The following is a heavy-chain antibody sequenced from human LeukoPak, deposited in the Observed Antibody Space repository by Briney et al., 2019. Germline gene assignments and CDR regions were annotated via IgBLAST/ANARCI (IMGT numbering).Heavy chain of an antibody. CDR3: ARGSYESSSWFDP. V-gene: IGHV4-30-4*01. CDR2: IYYSGST. D-gene: IGHD3-22*01. Sequence: SETLSLTCTVSSGSISSGDYYWSWIRQPPGKGLEWIGYIYYSGSTYYNPSLKSRVTISVHTSKNQFSLKLSSVTAADTAVYYCARGSYESSSWFDPWGQGTLVTVSS. CDR1: SGSISSGDYY. J-gene: IGHJ5*02.